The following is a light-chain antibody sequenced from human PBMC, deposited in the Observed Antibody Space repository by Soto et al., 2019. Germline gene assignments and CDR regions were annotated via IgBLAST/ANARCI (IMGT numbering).Light chain of an antibody. V-gene: IGKV3-15*01. CDR1: QSVSSD. Sequence: EILMTQSPATVSVSPGERATLSCSASQSVSSDLAWYQHRPGQAPRLLIYGASTRATGIPDRFSGSGSGTEFTLTISSLQSEDLAVYYCQQYFNRRTFGQGTKVDIK. J-gene: IGKJ1*01. CDR3: QQYFNRRT. CDR2: GAS.